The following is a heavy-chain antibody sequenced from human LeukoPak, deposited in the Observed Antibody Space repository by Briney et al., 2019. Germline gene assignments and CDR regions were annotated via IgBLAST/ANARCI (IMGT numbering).Heavy chain of an antibody. D-gene: IGHD3-22*01. V-gene: IGHV4-4*09. CDR1: GHSVSGYY. CDR3: ARGLRDEERHYGYYYMDV. J-gene: IGHJ6*03. CDR2: FYTSANT. Sequence: KPSETLSLTCTVSGHSVSGYYGSWIRQPPGKGLEWIGYFYTSANTNYNPSLKSRVTMSVDTSKNQFSLKLSSVTAADTAVYYCARGLRDEERHYGYYYMDVWGKGTTVTVSS.